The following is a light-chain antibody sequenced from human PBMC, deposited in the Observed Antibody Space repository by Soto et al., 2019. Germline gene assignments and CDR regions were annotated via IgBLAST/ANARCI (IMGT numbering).Light chain of an antibody. CDR3: LQHNSYPWT. Sequence: DIQMPQSPSSLSASVGDRVTITCRASQGIRNDLAWYQQKPGKTPKRLIYAASSLQSGVPSRFSGSASGTEFTLTISSLQPEDSATYYCLQHNSYPWTFGQGTKVEIK. CDR1: QGIRND. CDR2: AAS. V-gene: IGKV1-17*01. J-gene: IGKJ1*01.